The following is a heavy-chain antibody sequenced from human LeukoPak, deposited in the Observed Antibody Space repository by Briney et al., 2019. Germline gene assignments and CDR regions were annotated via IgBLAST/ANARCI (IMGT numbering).Heavy chain of an antibody. D-gene: IGHD3-3*01. CDR1: GFTFSSYA. V-gene: IGHV3-15*01. CDR3: STTHYNFGDLDH. Sequence: GGSPRLSCAASGFTFSSYAMSWVRQAPGKGLEWVGHIKTKSDGWTTNYAAPVKGRFTISRDDSKNMVYLQMNSLKTEDTAVYYCSTTHYNFGDLDHWGQGALVTVSS. CDR2: IKTKSDGWTT. J-gene: IGHJ4*02.